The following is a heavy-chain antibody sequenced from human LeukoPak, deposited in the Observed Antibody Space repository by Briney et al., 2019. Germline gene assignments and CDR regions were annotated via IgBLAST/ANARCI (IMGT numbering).Heavy chain of an antibody. D-gene: IGHD6-13*01. CDR2: INHSGST. Sequence: SETLSLTCAVYGGSFSGYYWSWIRQPPGKGLEWIGEINHSGSTNYNPSLKSRVTISVDTSKNQFSLRLNSVTAADTAVYYCARVRSSWYFDYWGQGTLVTVSS. J-gene: IGHJ4*02. CDR1: GGSFSGYY. CDR3: ARVRSSWYFDY. V-gene: IGHV4-34*01.